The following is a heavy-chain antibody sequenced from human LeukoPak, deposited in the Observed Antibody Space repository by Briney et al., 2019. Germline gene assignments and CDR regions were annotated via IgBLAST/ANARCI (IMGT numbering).Heavy chain of an antibody. V-gene: IGHV3-53*01. CDR2: IYSGGST. Sequence: GGALRLSCAASGFTVSSNYMSWVRQAPGKGLEWGSVIYSGGSTYYADSAKGRFTISRDNSKNTLYLQMNSLRAEDTAVYYCAREVGSRMDYWGQGTLVTVSS. J-gene: IGHJ4*02. CDR1: GFTVSSNY. CDR3: AREVGSRMDY. D-gene: IGHD1-14*01.